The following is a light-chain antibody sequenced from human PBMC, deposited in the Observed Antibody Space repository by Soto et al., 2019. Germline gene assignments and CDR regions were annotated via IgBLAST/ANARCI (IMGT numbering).Light chain of an antibody. CDR1: SSDVGSYTL. CDR2: EGS. J-gene: IGLJ7*01. CDR3: CSYAGSSTLL. Sequence: QSVLTQPASVSGSPGQSITISCTGTSSDVGSYTLVSWYQQHPGKAPKLMIYEGSKRPSGVSNRFSGSKSGNTASLTISGLQAEDEADYSCCSYAGSSTLLFGGGTQLTVL. V-gene: IGLV2-23*01.